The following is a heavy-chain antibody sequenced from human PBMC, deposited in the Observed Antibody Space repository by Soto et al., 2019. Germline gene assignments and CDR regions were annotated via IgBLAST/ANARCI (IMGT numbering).Heavy chain of an antibody. CDR3: ARDRGGGLLVISHFFDY. D-gene: IGHD6-13*01. J-gene: IGHJ4*02. Sequence: QVQLVESGGGVVQPGRSLRLSCAASGFTVSSYAMHWVRQAPGKGLEWVAVISYDGSNKYYADSVKGRFTISRDNSKNPLYLQMDRLRAEDTAVYYRARDRGGGLLVISHFFDYWGQGTLVTVSP. V-gene: IGHV3-30-3*01. CDR2: ISYDGSNK. CDR1: GFTVSSYA.